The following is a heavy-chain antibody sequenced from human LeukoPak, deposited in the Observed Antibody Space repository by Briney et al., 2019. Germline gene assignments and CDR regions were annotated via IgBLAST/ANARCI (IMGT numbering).Heavy chain of an antibody. J-gene: IGHJ4*02. CDR3: ARQVVAVAGTGYFDY. Sequence: SETLSLTCTVTGGSIRSSSYYWGWIRQPPGKGLEWIGRIYYSGSTYYNASLKSRGTISVDTSKNQFSLKLNSVTAADTAVYFCARQVVAVAGTGYFDYWGQETLVTVSS. V-gene: IGHV4-39*01. CDR1: GGSIRSSSYY. CDR2: IYYSGST. D-gene: IGHD6-19*01.